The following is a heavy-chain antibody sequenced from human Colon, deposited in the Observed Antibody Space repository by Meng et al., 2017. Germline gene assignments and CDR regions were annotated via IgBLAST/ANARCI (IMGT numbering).Heavy chain of an antibody. D-gene: IGHD4-17*01. CDR2: IDHFGIS. CDR1: GGSFSVFY. V-gene: IGHV4-34*01. Sequence: QVQIQPGGGGRVKPSETLALTCAVSGGSFSVFYWSWIRQPPGKGLEWIGEIDHFGISNYNSSLRGRLTMSVDTSKKQISLTLTSVTAADTAVYYCATGLRHGDWFDPWGPGTLVTVSS. J-gene: IGHJ5*02. CDR3: ATGLRHGDWFDP.